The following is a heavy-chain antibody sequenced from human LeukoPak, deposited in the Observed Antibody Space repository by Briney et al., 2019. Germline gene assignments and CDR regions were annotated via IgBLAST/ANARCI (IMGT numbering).Heavy chain of an antibody. J-gene: IGHJ4*02. CDR2: ISGSGGRT. CDR3: AKNGAGFWSGPYYFDY. Sequence: GGSLRLSCAASGFSFSTYAMSWVRQAPGKGLEWVSGISGSGGRTHYADSVKGRFIISRDNSKNVLNLQMNNLRAEDTAVYYCAKNGAGFWSGPYYFDYWGQGTLVTVSS. CDR1: GFSFSTYA. V-gene: IGHV3-23*01. D-gene: IGHD3-3*01.